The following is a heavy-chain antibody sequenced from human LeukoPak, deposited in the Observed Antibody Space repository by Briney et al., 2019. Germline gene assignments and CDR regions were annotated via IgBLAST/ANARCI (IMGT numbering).Heavy chain of an antibody. CDR2: IHSGGDT. V-gene: IGHV3-66*01. Sequence: PGGSLRLSCAASGFIVSDYYMSWVRQAPGKGLEWVSVIHSGGDTYYADSVKDRFSISRDNSRNTLYLQMNSLRAEDTAVYYCARDMGWGAAVALNWFDPWGQGTLVTVSS. CDR3: ARDMGWGAAVALNWFDP. CDR1: GFIVSDYY. J-gene: IGHJ5*02. D-gene: IGHD6-19*01.